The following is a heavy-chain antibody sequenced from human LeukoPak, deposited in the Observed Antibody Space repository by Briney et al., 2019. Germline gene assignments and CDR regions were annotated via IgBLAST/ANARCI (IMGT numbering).Heavy chain of an antibody. V-gene: IGHV4-39*01. CDR3: ASNIAVATVTDY. Sequence: SETLSLTCTVSGGYISTSNYYWGWIRQSPGKGLEWIGNIYYSGSTYYNPSLKSRVSLSIDTSMNQFSLKVNSLTVADTAVYYCASNIAVATVTDYWGQGTLVTVSS. J-gene: IGHJ4*02. D-gene: IGHD6-19*01. CDR2: IYYSGST. CDR1: GGYISTSNYY.